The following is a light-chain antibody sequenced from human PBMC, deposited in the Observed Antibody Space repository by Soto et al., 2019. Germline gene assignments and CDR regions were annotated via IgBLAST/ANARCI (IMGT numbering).Light chain of an antibody. Sequence: QSALTQPAYVSGSPGQSITISCTGTSSDIGGYDCVSWYQQHPGKAPKLMIYEVSDRPSGGSDRFSGSKSGNTASLTISGLQADDEADYYCSSYTSSSTYVFGTGTKLTV. J-gene: IGLJ1*01. V-gene: IGLV2-14*01. CDR3: SSYTSSSTYV. CDR2: EVS. CDR1: SSDIGGYDC.